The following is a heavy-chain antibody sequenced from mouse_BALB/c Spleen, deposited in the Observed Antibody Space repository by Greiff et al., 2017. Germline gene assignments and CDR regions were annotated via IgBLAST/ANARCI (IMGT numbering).Heavy chain of an antibody. D-gene: IGHD1-2*01. Sequence: QVQLQQSGPGLVQPSQSLSITCTVSGFSLTRYGVHWVRQSPGKGLEWLGVIWSGGSTDYNAAFISRLSISKDNSKSQVFFKMNSLQADDTAIYYCARKGGWLLRLEYAMDYWGQGTSVTVSS. CDR2: IWSGGST. V-gene: IGHV2-4-1*01. CDR3: ARKGGWLLRLEYAMDY. CDR1: GFSLTRYG. J-gene: IGHJ4*01.